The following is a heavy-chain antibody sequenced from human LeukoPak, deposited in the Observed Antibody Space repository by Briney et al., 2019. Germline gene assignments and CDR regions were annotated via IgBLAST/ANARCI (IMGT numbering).Heavy chain of an antibody. V-gene: IGHV1-69*01. Sequence: SVKVSCKASGGTFSSYAISWVRQAPGQGLEWMGGIIPIFGTANYAQKFQGRVTITADESTSTAYKELSSLRSEDTAVYYCARATVGTWGIAAAGNNWFDPWGQGTLVTVSS. CDR3: ARATVGTWGIAAAGNNWFDP. CDR1: GGTFSSYA. D-gene: IGHD6-13*01. CDR2: IIPIFGTA. J-gene: IGHJ5*02.